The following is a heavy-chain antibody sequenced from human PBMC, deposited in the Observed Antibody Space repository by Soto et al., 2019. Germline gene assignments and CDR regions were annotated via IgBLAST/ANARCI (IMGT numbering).Heavy chain of an antibody. CDR2: ISSSSSYI. Sequence: GGSLRLSCAASGFTFSSYSMNWVRQAPGKGLEWVSSISSSSSYIYYADSVKGLFTISRYNAKNSLYLQMNSLRAEYTSVYYCARGFGSIAARYYFDYWGQGTLVTVSS. CDR3: ARGFGSIAARYYFDY. D-gene: IGHD6-6*01. V-gene: IGHV3-21*01. J-gene: IGHJ4*02. CDR1: GFTFSSYS.